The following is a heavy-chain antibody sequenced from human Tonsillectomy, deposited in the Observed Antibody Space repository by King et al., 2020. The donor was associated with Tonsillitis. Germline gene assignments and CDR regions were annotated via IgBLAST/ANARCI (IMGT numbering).Heavy chain of an antibody. J-gene: IGHJ4*02. CDR2: ICGRGGST. CDR1: GFTFSSYA. Sequence: VQLVESGGGLVPPGGSLRLSCASSGFTFSSYAMSWVRQAPGKGLEWVSAICGRGGSTYYADSVKGRVTTSRDNSKNKLYLQMNSLRAEDTAVYYCAKDPGSEYYFDYWGQGTLVTVSS. D-gene: IGHD3-10*01. V-gene: IGHV3-23*04. CDR3: AKDPGSEYYFDY.